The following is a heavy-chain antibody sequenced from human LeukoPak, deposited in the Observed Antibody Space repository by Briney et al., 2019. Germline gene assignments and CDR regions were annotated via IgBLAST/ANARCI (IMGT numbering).Heavy chain of an antibody. CDR1: GGSISSYY. J-gene: IGHJ3*02. V-gene: IGHV4-59*01. D-gene: IGHD3-10*01. CDR2: IYYSGST. CDR3: ARGLWYYGSGSYYNSDAFDI. Sequence: SETLSLTCTVSGGSISSYYWSWIRQPPGKGLEWMGHIYYSGSTNYNPSLKSRVTISVDTSKNQFSRKLSSVTAADTAVYYCARGLWYYGSGSYYNSDAFDIWGQGTMVSVSS.